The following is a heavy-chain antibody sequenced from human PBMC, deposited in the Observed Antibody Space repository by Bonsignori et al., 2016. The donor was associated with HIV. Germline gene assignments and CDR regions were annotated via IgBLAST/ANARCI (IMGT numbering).Heavy chain of an antibody. Sequence: SETLSLTCTVSGGSISSYYWSWIRQAAGKGPEWIGRIYGSGTTTYNPSLKSRLTLSVDTSRDQFSLELKSVTATDSAVYYCARGFDFPGGGEDAFDIWGQGIRVTVSS. J-gene: IGHJ3*02. D-gene: IGHD3-3*01. V-gene: IGHV4-4*07. CDR3: ARGFDFPGGGEDAFDI. CDR2: IYGSGTT. CDR1: GGSISSYY.